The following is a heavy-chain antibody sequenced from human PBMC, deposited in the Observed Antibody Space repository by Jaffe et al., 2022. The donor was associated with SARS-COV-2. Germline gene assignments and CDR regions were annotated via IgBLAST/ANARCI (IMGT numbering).Heavy chain of an antibody. V-gene: IGHV5-51*01. D-gene: IGHD2-21*02. CDR1: GYSFTKYW. CDR3: TRYWGGPWMAGDCYSDH. CDR2: IYPGDFDT. J-gene: IGHJ4*02. Sequence: EVQLVQSGAEVKKSGQALTISCKASGYSFTKYWIGWVRQLPGKGLEWMGIIYPGDFDTRYGPSFQGQVTISADTSSSTAYLQWSSLQASDTATYYCTRYWGGPWMAGDCYSDHWGQGTQVTVSS.